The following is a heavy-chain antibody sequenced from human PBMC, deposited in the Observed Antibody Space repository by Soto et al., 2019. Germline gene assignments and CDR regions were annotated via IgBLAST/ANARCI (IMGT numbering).Heavy chain of an antibody. D-gene: IGHD4-17*01. J-gene: IGHJ4*01. CDR1: GDSISSSYW. CDR2: IYHSETT. CDR3: ARYDFGIFDY. Sequence: QVLLQESGPGLVKPLGTLSLTCAVSGDSISSSYWWSWVRQPPGKGLEWIGEIYHSETTNYNPSLKSRVTLSIDKSKNQFSLMLTSVTAADTAVYFCARYDFGIFDYWGHGILVTVSS. V-gene: IGHV4-4*02.